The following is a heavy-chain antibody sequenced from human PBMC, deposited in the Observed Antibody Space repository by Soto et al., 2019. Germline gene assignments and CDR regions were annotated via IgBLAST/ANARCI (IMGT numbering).Heavy chain of an antibody. J-gene: IGHJ5*02. D-gene: IGHD2-15*01. CDR2: ISPGSRYP. CDR1: GFTFGDSY. V-gene: IGHV3-11*06. Sequence: PGGSLRHSCAGSGFTFGDSYMSWIRQAPGKGLEWLSYISPGSRYPAYADSVKGRSTISRDNAKRSLYLQMMSLTAEDTAIYYCVRGGGGGLFDPWGQGTMVTVSS. CDR3: VRGGGGGLFDP.